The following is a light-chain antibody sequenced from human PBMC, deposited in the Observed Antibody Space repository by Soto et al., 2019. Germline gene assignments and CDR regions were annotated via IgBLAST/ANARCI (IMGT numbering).Light chain of an antibody. CDR3: QLYSNWLYT. CDR1: QNIYFN. Sequence: DIVMTQSPATLSVSPGERATITCRASQNIYFNLAWYQQKPGQAPRLLIYGASIRATGIPARFSGSGSGTEFTLTISSLQYEDFAVYYCQLYSNWLYTFGQGTKVDIK. CDR2: GAS. V-gene: IGKV3-15*01. J-gene: IGKJ2*01.